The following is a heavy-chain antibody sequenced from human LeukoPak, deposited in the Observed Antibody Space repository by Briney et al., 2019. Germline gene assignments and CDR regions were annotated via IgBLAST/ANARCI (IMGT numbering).Heavy chain of an antibody. J-gene: IGHJ4*02. CDR2: INPSGGST. CDR1: GYTFINYY. CDR3: ARGYSIIVPDY. Sequence: ASVKVSCKASGYTFINYYMHWVRQAPGQGLEWMGIINPSGGSTSYAQKFQGRVTMTTDTSTSTAYMELRSLRSDDTAVYYCARGYSIIVPDYWGQGTLVTVPS. D-gene: IGHD5-12*01. V-gene: IGHV1-46*01.